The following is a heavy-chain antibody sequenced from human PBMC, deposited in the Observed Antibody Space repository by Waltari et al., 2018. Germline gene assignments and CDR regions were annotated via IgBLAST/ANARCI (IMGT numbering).Heavy chain of an antibody. Sequence: EVQLVESGGGLVKPGGSLRLSCAASGFTFSSYSMNWVRQAPGKGLEWVSSLSSSSSYIYYADSVKGRFTISRDNAKNSLYLQMNSLRAEDTAVYYCARAFIVVVPAAIGLVGYWGQGTLVTVSS. V-gene: IGHV3-21*01. CDR2: LSSSSSYI. CDR1: GFTFSSYS. J-gene: IGHJ4*02. D-gene: IGHD2-2*02. CDR3: ARAFIVVVPAAIGLVGY.